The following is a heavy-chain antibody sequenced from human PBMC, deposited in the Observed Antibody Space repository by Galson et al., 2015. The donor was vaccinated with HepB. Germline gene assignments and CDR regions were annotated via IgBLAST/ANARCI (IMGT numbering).Heavy chain of an antibody. Sequence: SVKVSCKASGYTFTSYAMHWVRQAPGQRLEWMGWINAGNGNTKYSQKFQGRVTITRDTSASTAYMELSSLRSEDTAVYYCARAMVRGVIIRDWFDPWGQGTLVTVSS. V-gene: IGHV1-3*01. CDR3: ARAMVRGVIIRDWFDP. J-gene: IGHJ5*02. CDR2: INAGNGNT. CDR1: GYTFTSYA. D-gene: IGHD3-10*01.